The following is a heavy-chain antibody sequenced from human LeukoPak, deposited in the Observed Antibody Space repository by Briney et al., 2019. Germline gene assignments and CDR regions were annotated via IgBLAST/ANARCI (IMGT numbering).Heavy chain of an antibody. CDR2: MNPNSGNT. J-gene: IGHJ6*03. Sequence: ASVKVSCKASGYTFTSYDINWVRQATGQGLEWMGWMNPNSGNTGYAQKLQGRVTMTTDTSTSTAYMELRSLRSDDTAVYYCARDLSRSSLLYYYYYMDVWGKGTTVTVSS. D-gene: IGHD5-18*01. CDR3: ARDLSRSSLLYYYYYMDV. CDR1: GYTFTSYD. V-gene: IGHV1-8*01.